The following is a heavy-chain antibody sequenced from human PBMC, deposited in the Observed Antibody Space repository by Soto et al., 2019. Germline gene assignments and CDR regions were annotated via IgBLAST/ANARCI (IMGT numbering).Heavy chain of an antibody. D-gene: IGHD3-22*01. CDR2: FDPEDGET. V-gene: IGHV1-24*01. Sequence: MGVFDPEDGETIYAQKFQGRVTMTEDTSTDTAYMELSSLRSEDTAVYYCATQPRVYDSSGYYLGAFDIWGQGTMVTVSS. CDR3: ATQPRVYDSSGYYLGAFDI. J-gene: IGHJ3*02.